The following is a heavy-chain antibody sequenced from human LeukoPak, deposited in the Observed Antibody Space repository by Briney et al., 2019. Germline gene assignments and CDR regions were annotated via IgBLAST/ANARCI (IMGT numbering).Heavy chain of an antibody. Sequence: SETLSLTCTVSGGSISSYYWSWIRQPAGKGLESIGHISTSGSTYYNPSLKSRVTISVDTSKNQFSLKLSSVTAADTAVYYCARDRQYQLLPRYFDYWGQGTLVTVSS. V-gene: IGHV4-4*07. J-gene: IGHJ4*02. CDR3: ARDRQYQLLPRYFDY. D-gene: IGHD2-2*01. CDR2: ISTSGST. CDR1: GGSISSYY.